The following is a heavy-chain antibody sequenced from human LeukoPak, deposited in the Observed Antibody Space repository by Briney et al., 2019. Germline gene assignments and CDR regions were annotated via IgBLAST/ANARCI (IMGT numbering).Heavy chain of an antibody. D-gene: IGHD1-26*01. Sequence: PSQTLSLTCTVSGGSISSGGYYWSWIRQHPGKSLEWIGYIYYSGSTYYNPSLKSRVTISVDTSKNQFSLKLSSVTAADTAVYYCARGSPSIVGPTGWFDPWGQGTLVTVSS. V-gene: IGHV4-31*03. CDR3: ARGSPSIVGPTGWFDP. CDR2: IYYSGST. J-gene: IGHJ5*02. CDR1: GGSISSGGYY.